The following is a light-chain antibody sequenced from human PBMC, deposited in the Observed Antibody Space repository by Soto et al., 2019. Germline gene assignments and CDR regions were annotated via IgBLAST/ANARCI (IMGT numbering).Light chain of an antibody. J-gene: IGKJ1*01. CDR3: QQYNNWPIT. Sequence: ERVMTQSPATLSVSPGERATLSCRASQTVGSNLAWYQQKPGQAPRLLIYGASTRATGIPARFSGSGSGTEFTLTISSLQSEDFAVYYCQQYNNWPITFGQGTKVDI. CDR2: GAS. V-gene: IGKV3-15*01. CDR1: QTVGSN.